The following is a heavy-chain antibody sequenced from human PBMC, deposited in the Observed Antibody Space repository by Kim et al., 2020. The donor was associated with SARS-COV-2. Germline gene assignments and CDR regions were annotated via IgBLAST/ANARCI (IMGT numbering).Heavy chain of an antibody. CDR1: GGSFSGYY. CDR2: INHSGST. J-gene: IGHJ5*02. CDR3: ARGRWELHWFDP. V-gene: IGHV4-34*01. D-gene: IGHD1-26*01. Sequence: SETLSLTCAVYGGSFSGYYWSWIRQPPGKGLEWIGEINHSGSTNYNPSLKSRVTISVDTSKNQFSLKLSSVTAADTAVYYCARGRWELHWFDPWGQGTLVTVSS.